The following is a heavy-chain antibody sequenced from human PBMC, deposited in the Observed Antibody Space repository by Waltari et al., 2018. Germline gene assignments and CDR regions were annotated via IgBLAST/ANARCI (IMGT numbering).Heavy chain of an antibody. V-gene: IGHV4-4*02. CDR2: IHGSGRS. Sequence: QVQLQESGPGLVKPSGTLSVTCAVPGDSISGTYWWSWVRQPPGKGLEWIGQIHGSGRSNYNPSLESRVTVSIDTSNNHFSLKGTSATAAYTAVYYCARDRGRGLYLDSWGQGTLVTVSP. J-gene: IGHJ4*02. D-gene: IGHD2-15*01. CDR3: ARDRGRGLYLDS. CDR1: GDSISGTYW.